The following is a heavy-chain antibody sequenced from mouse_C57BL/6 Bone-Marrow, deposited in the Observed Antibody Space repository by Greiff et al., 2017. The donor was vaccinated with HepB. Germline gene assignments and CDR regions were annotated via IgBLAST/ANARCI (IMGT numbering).Heavy chain of an antibody. D-gene: IGHD2-4*01. CDR2: ISNLAYSI. CDR3: ARRKDYDDPYWYFDV. CDR1: GFTFSDYG. V-gene: IGHV5-15*04. Sequence: DVKLVESGGGLVQPGGSLKLSCAASGFTFSDYGMAWVRQAPRKGPEWVAFISNLAYSIYYADTVTGRFTISRENAKNTLYLEMSSLRSEDTAMYYWARRKDYDDPYWYFDVWGTGTTVTVSS. J-gene: IGHJ1*03.